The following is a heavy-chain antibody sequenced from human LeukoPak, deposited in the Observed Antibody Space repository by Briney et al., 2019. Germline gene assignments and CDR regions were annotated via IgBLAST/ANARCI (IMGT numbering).Heavy chain of an antibody. D-gene: IGHD1-1*01. V-gene: IGHV4-34*01. Sequence: SETLSLTCAVYGGSFSGYYWSWIRQPPGKGLEWIGEINHSGSTNYNPSLKSRVTISVDTSKNQFSLKLSSVTAADTAVYYCARFLGYHWYYGMDVWGQGTTVTVSS. J-gene: IGHJ6*02. CDR2: INHSGST. CDR3: ARFLGYHWYYGMDV. CDR1: GGSFSGYY.